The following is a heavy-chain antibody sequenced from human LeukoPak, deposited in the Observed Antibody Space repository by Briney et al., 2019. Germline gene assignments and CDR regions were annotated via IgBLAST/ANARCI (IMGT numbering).Heavy chain of an antibody. CDR2: IKQDGSEK. Sequence: GVSLRLSCAASGFTFSSYWMSWVRQAPGKGLEWVANIKQDGSEKYYVDSVKGRFTISRDNAKNSLYLQMNSLRAEDTAVYYCAREMQGHYYDSSGYYYGRTRGNAFDIWGQGTMVTVSS. D-gene: IGHD3-22*01. V-gene: IGHV3-7*01. J-gene: IGHJ3*02. CDR3: AREMQGHYYDSSGYYYGRTRGNAFDI. CDR1: GFTFSSYW.